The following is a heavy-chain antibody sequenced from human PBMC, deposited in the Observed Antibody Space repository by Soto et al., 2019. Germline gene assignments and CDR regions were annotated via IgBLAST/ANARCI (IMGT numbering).Heavy chain of an antibody. CDR1: GFTFSRYE. D-gene: IGHD3-3*01. Sequence: PGGSLRLSXAAPGFTFSRYEMNWVRRAPGKGLEGVSYISSSGSTIYYADSVKGRFTISRDNAKNSLYLQMNSLRAEDTAVYYCAREGGSTLEWLSDLYYYYYGMGVWGQGTTVTVSS. J-gene: IGHJ6*02. CDR2: ISSSGSTI. V-gene: IGHV3-48*03. CDR3: AREGGSTLEWLSDLYYYYYGMGV.